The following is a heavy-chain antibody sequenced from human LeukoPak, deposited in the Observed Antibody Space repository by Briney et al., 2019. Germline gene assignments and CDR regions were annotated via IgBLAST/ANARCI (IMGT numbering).Heavy chain of an antibody. CDR1: GFSFTSYG. V-gene: IGHV3-33*01. D-gene: IGHD4-17*01. J-gene: IGHJ4*02. Sequence: GGSLRLSCAASGFSFTSYGMHWVRQAPGKGLEWVAVIWYDGSKKYYADSVKGRFTISRDNSKNTLYLQMNSLRAEDTAVYYCARDDGDDLLDYWGQGTLVTVSS. CDR3: ARDDGDDLLDY. CDR2: IWYDGSKK.